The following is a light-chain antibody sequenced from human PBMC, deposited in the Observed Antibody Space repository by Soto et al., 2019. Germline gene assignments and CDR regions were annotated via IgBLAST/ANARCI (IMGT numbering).Light chain of an antibody. V-gene: IGLV2-11*01. CDR1: SSDVGGYNF. J-gene: IGLJ2*01. CDR2: DVS. Sequence: QSVLTQPRSVSGSPGQSVTISCTGTSSDVGGYNFVSWYQQYPGKVPKLIIYDVSQRPSGVPDRFYASKSDNTASLTISGLQAEDEADYYCCSYAGSSTLFGGGTKVTVL. CDR3: CSYAGSSTL.